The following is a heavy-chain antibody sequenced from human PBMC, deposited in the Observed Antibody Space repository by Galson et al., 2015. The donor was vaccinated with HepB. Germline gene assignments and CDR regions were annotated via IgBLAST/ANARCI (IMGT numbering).Heavy chain of an antibody. J-gene: IGHJ4*02. D-gene: IGHD2-15*01. V-gene: IGHV3-33*01. CDR2: IWYDGSNK. CDR3: AREQVAAFNFDY. Sequence: SLRLSCAASGFTFSSYGMHWVRQAPGKGLEWVAVIWYDGSNKYYADSVKGRFTISRDNSKNTLYLQMNSLRAEDTAVYYCAREQVAAFNFDYWGQGTLVTVSP. CDR1: GFTFSSYG.